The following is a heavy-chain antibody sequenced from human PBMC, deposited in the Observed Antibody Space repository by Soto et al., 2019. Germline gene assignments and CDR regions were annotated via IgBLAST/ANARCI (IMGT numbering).Heavy chain of an antibody. J-gene: IGHJ6*03. D-gene: IGHD3-10*01. V-gene: IGHV3-74*01. CDR2: INSDGSST. CDR3: ASWFRFAYYYYFMDV. CDR1: GFTFSRYW. Sequence: EVQLVESGGGLVQPGGSLRLSCAASGFTFSRYWMHWVRQAPGKGLVWVSRINSDGSSTSYADSVKGRFTISRENAKNTLYLQMNRLRAEDTAVYYCASWFRFAYYYYFMDVWGKGTTVTVSS.